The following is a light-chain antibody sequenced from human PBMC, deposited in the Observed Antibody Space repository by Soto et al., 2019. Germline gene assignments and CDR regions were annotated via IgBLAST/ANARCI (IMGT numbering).Light chain of an antibody. J-gene: IGKJ5*01. CDR3: QQRSDWPIT. CDR2: EAS. Sequence: EIVLTQSPATLSLSPGERATLSCRASQSISSHLAWYQQKPGQAPRLLIHEASNRATCIPARFSGSGSGTDFTLTISRLEPEDFAGYYCQQRSDWPITFGQGTRMEIK. CDR1: QSISSH. V-gene: IGKV3-11*01.